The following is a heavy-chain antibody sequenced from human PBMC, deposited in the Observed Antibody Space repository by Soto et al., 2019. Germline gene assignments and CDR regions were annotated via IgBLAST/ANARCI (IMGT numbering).Heavy chain of an antibody. CDR3: AKYLGGNSRPAFDY. CDR1: GFTFSSYA. Sequence: EVQLLESGGVLVQPGVSLRLSCAASGFTFSSYAMSWVRQAPGNGLEWVSAISGSGGSTYYADSVKGRFTISRDNSKNPLYLQMNSLRAEDTAVYSCAKYLGGNSRPAFDYWGQGTLVTVSS. J-gene: IGHJ4*02. CDR2: ISGSGGST. V-gene: IGHV3-23*01. D-gene: IGHD2-21*02.